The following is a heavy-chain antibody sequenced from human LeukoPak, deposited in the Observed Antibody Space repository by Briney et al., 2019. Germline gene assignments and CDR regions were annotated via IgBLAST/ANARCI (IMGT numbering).Heavy chain of an antibody. J-gene: IGHJ6*03. CDR1: GYTFTMYY. D-gene: IGHD1-26*01. Sequence: GASEKVSCKASGYTFTMYYIHWVRQAPGQGLEWMGMINPSDGATTYAQRFRGRVTMTRDMSTTTAYVDLRSLRSEDTAVYFCASGKRGGLSGNLGGLFASYYTYYYMDVWGRGTTVTVSS. CDR3: ASGKRGGLSGNLGGLFASYYTYYYMDV. CDR2: INPSDGAT. V-gene: IGHV1-46*01.